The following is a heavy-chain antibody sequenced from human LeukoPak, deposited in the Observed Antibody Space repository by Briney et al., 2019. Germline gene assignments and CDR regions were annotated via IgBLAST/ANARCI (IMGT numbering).Heavy chain of an antibody. CDR2: IRPNSGDT. J-gene: IGHJ1*01. D-gene: IGHD6-19*01. CDR1: GDTFTGYH. V-gene: IGHV1-2*02. Sequence: ASVKLSWKASGDTFTGYHLRCVRQAPGQGLEWMGWIRPNSGDTNYAQKFQARVTMTRDTSISTAYMELSSLRSDDTAVYYCARLASVPGWGQGNLVTVSS. CDR3: ARLASVPG.